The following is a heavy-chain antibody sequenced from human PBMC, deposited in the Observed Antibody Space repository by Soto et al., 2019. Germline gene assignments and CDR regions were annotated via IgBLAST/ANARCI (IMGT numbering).Heavy chain of an antibody. Sequence: TSETLSLTCTVFGGSISSTSSYWGWIRQPPGKGLEWIGSIYYSGSTYYNPSLKSRVTISVDTSKNQFSLKLSSVTAADTAVYYCARHEGGDIVDYWGQGTLVTVSS. CDR1: GGSISSTSSY. CDR2: IYYSGST. D-gene: IGHD2-15*01. CDR3: ARHEGGDIVDY. J-gene: IGHJ4*02. V-gene: IGHV4-39*01.